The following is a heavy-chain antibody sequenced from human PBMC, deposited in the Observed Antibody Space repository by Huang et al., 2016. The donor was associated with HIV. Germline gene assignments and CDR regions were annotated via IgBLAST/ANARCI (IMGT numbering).Heavy chain of an antibody. V-gene: IGHV3-15*01. J-gene: IGHJ4*02. CDR2: IKSKTEGGTT. Sequence: EVQLVESGGGLVKPGGSLRLSCAASGFTFSKAWMSWVRQAPGKGVELVGRIKSKTEGGTTDYTAPVKGRFTISRDDSRNTLYLQMNSLKTEDTAVYYCTTHLDYYDSSGYYFGNYWGQGTLVTVSS. CDR3: TTHLDYYDSSGYYFGNY. CDR1: GFTFSKAW. D-gene: IGHD3-22*01.